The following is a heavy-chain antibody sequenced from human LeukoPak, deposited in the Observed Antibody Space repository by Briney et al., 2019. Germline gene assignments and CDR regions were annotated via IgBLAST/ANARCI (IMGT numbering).Heavy chain of an antibody. J-gene: IGHJ4*02. D-gene: IGHD1-1*01. CDR2: ISYDGSNK. V-gene: IGHV3-30*04. Sequence: GGSLRLSCAASGFTFSSYAMHWVRQAPGKGLEWVAVISYDGSNKYYADSVKGRFTISRDNSKNTLYLQMNSLRGEDKAVYYCASFRTPGTTSGVIPHRGDYWGQGTLVTVSS. CDR1: GFTFSSYA. CDR3: ASFRTPGTTSGVIPHRGDY.